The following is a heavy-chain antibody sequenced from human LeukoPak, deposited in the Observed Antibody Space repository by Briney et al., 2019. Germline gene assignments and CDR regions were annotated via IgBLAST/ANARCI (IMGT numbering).Heavy chain of an antibody. J-gene: IGHJ5*02. D-gene: IGHD2-2*01. CDR2: IIPILGIA. Sequence: ASVKVSCKASGGTFSSYAIIWVRQAPGQGLEWMGRIIPILGIANYAQKFQGRVTITADKSTSTAYMELSSLRSEDTAVYYCAVGYCSSTSCRNWFDPWGQGTLVTVSS. CDR3: AVGYCSSTSCRNWFDP. V-gene: IGHV1-69*04. CDR1: GGTFSSYA.